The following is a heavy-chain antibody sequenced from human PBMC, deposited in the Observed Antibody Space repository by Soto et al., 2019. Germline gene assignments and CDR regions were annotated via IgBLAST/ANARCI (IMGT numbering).Heavy chain of an antibody. J-gene: IGHJ4*02. CDR3: TRSTLPYSSGSGDFDY. Sequence: GGSLRLSCAASGFTFSGSAMHWVRQASGKGLEWVGRIRSKANSYATAYAASVKGRFTISRDDSKNTAYLQMNSLKTEDTAVYYCTRSTLPYSSGSGDFDYWGQGTLVTVSS. D-gene: IGHD6-19*01. CDR2: IRSKANSYAT. V-gene: IGHV3-73*01. CDR1: GFTFSGSA.